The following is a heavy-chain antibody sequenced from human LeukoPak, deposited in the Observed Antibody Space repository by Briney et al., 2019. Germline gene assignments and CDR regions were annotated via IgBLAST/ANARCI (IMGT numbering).Heavy chain of an antibody. CDR2: IDPKNGDT. J-gene: IGHJ4*02. V-gene: IGHV1-2*02. CDR3: ARLSAL. Sequence: ASVKVSCKTSGYPFSDYYIHWIRQASGQGLESMGWIDPKNGDTKYAQSSQGRLTISMDTSIDTVYMELSSLRYDDTAVYYCARLSALWGQGTLVTVSS. CDR1: GYPFSDYY.